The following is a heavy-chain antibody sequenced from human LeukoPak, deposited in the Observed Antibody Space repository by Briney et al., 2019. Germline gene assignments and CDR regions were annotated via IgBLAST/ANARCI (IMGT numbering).Heavy chain of an antibody. CDR1: GYTFTSYY. CDR3: ASFGYSGYDLGY. D-gene: IGHD5-12*01. J-gene: IGHJ4*02. CDR2: INPSGGST. Sequence: ASVKVSCKASGYTFTSYYMHWVRQAPGQGLEWMGIINPSGGSTSYAQKFQGRVTMTRDTSTSTVYMELSSLRSEDTAVYYCASFGYSGYDLGYWGQETLVTVSS. V-gene: IGHV1-46*01.